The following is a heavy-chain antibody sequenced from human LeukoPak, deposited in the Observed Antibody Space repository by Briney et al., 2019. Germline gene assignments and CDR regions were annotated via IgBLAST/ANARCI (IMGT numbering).Heavy chain of an antibody. V-gene: IGHV3-30*02. CDR2: IRYDGSNK. J-gene: IGHJ4*02. D-gene: IGHD3-10*01. Sequence: GGSLRLSCSASGFTFSSYALHWVRQAPGKGLEWVAFIRYDGSNKYYADSVKGRFTISRDNSKNTLYLQMNSLRAEDTAVYYCAKDGILWFGELGYFDYWGQGTLVTVSS. CDR1: GFTFSSYA. CDR3: AKDGILWFGELGYFDY.